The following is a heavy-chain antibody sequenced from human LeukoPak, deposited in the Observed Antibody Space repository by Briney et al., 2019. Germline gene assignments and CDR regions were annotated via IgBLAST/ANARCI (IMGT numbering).Heavy chain of an antibody. CDR2: ISAYNGNT. J-gene: IGHJ6*02. Sequence: GASVKVSCKASGYTFTSYGISWVRQAPGQGLEWMGWISAYNGNTNYAQKLQGRVTMTTDTSTSTAYMELRSLRSDDTAVYYCARQMNNYYGSGSQWVPGDYYHYYGMDVWGQGTTVTVSS. D-gene: IGHD3-10*01. CDR1: GYTFTSYG. V-gene: IGHV1-18*01. CDR3: ARQMNNYYGSGSQWVPGDYYHYYGMDV.